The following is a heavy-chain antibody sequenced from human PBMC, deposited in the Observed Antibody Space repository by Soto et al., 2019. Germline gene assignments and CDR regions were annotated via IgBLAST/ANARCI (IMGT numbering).Heavy chain of an antibody. D-gene: IGHD6-25*01. J-gene: IGHJ3*02. Sequence: QVQLQESGPGLVKPSETLSLTCTVSGGSISSYYWSWIRQPPGKGLEWIGYIYYSGSTNYNPSLKSRVTISVDTSKNQFSLKLSSVTAADTAVYYCASRVGGYLRTNVAFDIWGQGTMVTVSS. CDR2: IYYSGST. CDR1: GGSISSYY. V-gene: IGHV4-59*08. CDR3: ASRVGGYLRTNVAFDI.